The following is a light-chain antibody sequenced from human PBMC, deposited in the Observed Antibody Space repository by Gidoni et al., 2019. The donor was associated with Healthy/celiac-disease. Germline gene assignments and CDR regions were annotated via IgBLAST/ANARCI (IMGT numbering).Light chain of an antibody. J-gene: IGKJ3*01. CDR2: AAS. CDR1: QGISSY. V-gene: IGKV1-8*01. CDR3: QQYYSFVT. Sequence: AIRMTQSPSSFSASTGDRVTITCRASQGISSYLAWYQQKPGKAPKLLIYAASTLQSGVPSRFSSSGSGTDFTLTISCLQSEDFATYYCQQYYSFVTFGPGTKVDIK.